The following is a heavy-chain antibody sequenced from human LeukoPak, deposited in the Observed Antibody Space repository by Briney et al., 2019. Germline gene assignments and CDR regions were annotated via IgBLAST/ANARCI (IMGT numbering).Heavy chain of an antibody. J-gene: IGHJ6*02. CDR3: ARDGNLEAVAGLGNYYYYGMDV. CDR2: ISYDGSNK. CDR1: GFTFSSYA. V-gene: IGHV3-30-3*01. D-gene: IGHD6-19*01. Sequence: GSLRLSCAASGFTFSSYAMHWVRQAPGKGLEWVAVISYDGSNKYYADSVKGRFTISRDNSKNTLYLQMNSLRAEDTTVYYCARDGNLEAVAGLGNYYYYGMDVWGQGTTVTVSS.